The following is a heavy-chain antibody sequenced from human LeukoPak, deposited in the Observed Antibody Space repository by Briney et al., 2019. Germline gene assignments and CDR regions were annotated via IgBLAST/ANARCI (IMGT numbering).Heavy chain of an antibody. D-gene: IGHD3-3*01. CDR1: GGSISSYY. CDR2: MYNSGSTRST. V-gene: IGHV4-59*01. Sequence: PSETLSLTCTVSGGSISSYYWSWIRQPPGKGLEWIGYMYNSGSTRSTSFNPSLKSRVTLSVDTSKNQFSLRLTSVTAADTAVYYCAREGGFYRPLDYSGQGTLVTVSS. J-gene: IGHJ4*02. CDR3: AREGGFYRPLDY.